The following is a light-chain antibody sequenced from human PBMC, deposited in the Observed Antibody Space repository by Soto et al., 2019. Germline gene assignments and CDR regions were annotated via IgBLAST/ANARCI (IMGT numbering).Light chain of an antibody. CDR1: SSNIGTNY. CDR2: RND. J-gene: IGLJ2*01. CDR3: SSYTSSSTLV. Sequence: QSVLTQPPSASATPGQRVTISCSGSSSNIGTNYVYWYQHLPGTAPKLLIYRNDQRPSGVPDRFSGSMSGTAASLAIGGLRSEDEADYYCSSYTSSSTLVFGGGTKLTVL. V-gene: IGLV1-47*01.